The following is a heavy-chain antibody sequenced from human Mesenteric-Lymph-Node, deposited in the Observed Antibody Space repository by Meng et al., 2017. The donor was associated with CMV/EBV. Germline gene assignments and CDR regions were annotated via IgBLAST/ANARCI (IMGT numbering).Heavy chain of an antibody. Sequence: GESLKISCAGSGFTFSSYEMHWVRQAPGKGLEWVSYISNGGSTKYYADSVKGRFTISRDNAKNSLYLQMNSLRAEDTAVYYCVTNVYCSGDGCRNYWGQGTMVTVSS. J-gene: IGHJ4*03. CDR1: GFTFSSYE. CDR3: VTNVYCSGDGCRNY. V-gene: IGHV3-48*03. D-gene: IGHD2-15*01. CDR2: ISNGGSTK.